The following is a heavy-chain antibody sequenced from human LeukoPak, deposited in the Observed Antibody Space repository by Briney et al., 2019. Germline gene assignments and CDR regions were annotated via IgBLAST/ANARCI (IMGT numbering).Heavy chain of an antibody. CDR3: ARVFEVYHYYMDV. CDR2: IYYSGST. Sequence: PSETLSLTCTVSGGSISSHYWSWIRQPPGKGLEWIGYIYYSGSTNYNPSLKSRVTISVGTSKNQFSLKLSSVTAADTAVYYCARVFEVYHYYMDVWGKGTTVTVSS. CDR1: GGSISSHY. V-gene: IGHV4-59*11. J-gene: IGHJ6*03.